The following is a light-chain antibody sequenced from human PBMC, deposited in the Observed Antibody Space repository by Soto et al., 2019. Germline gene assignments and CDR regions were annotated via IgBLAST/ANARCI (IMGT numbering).Light chain of an antibody. V-gene: IGKV3-20*01. CDR1: QSVSSSY. CDR3: QHYDSSPLT. J-gene: IGKJ4*01. Sequence: EIVLTQSPGTLSLSPGERATLSCRASQSVSSSYLAWYQQKPGQAPRLLIYGASSRATGIPDRFSGSGSGTDFTITISRLEPEDFAVYYCQHYDSSPLTFGRGTKVEIK. CDR2: GAS.